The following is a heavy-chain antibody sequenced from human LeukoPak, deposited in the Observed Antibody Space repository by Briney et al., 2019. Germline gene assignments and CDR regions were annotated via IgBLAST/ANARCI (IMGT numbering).Heavy chain of an antibody. J-gene: IGHJ4*02. CDR3: ARDLKRDGYNLFDF. CDR1: GFTFSSYW. CDR2: INGDGSGT. D-gene: IGHD5-24*01. Sequence: GGSLRLSCAASGFTFSSYWRYWVRQAPGKGLVWVSHINGDGSGTSYADSVKGRFTISRDNAKNTLYLQMNSLRAEDTAVYYCARDLKRDGYNLFDFWGQGTLVTVPS. V-gene: IGHV3-74*01.